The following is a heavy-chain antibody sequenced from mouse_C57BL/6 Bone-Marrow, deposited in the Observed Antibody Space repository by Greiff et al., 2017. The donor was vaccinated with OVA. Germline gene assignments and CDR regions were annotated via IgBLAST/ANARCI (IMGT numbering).Heavy chain of an antibody. V-gene: IGHV1-7*01. CDR1: GYTFTSYW. D-gene: IGHD1-1*01. CDR2: INPSSGYT. CDR3: ARPYYCGRGWFAY. Sequence: QVQLQQSGAELAKPGASVKLSCKASGYTFTSYWMHWVNQRPGQGLEWIGYINPSSGYTKYNQKFKDKATLTADKSSSTAYMQLSSLTYEDSAVYYCARPYYCGRGWFAYWGQGTLVTVSA. J-gene: IGHJ3*01.